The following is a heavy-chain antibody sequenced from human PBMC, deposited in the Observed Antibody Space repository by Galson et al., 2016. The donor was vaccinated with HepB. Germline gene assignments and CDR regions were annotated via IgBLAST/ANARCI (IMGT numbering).Heavy chain of an antibody. V-gene: IGHV1-58*01. CDR1: GFTFRNSA. D-gene: IGHD3-9*01. Sequence: SVKVSCKASGFTFRNSAVQWVRQARGQRLEWIGWTVVGNGHTKYAQNFQERVSITRDMSTSTAYMELSSLRSEDTAVYFCAAALYYDILTVYYSDDYWGQGTLVIVSS. J-gene: IGHJ4*02. CDR2: TVVGNGHT. CDR3: AAALYYDILTVYYSDDY.